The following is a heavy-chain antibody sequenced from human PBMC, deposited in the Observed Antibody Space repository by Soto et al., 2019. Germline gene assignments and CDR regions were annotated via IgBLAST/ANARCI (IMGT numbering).Heavy chain of an antibody. V-gene: IGHV5-51*01. CDR2: IYPGDSDT. CDR1: GYSFPKYY. J-gene: IGHJ5*02. Sequence: GESLKISCKGSGYSFPKYYIGWVRQMPGKDLEWMGIIYPGDSDTRYSPSFQGQVTISVDKSISTAYLQWSSLKASDTAMYYCARPTYHYGSGSYFAWFDPWGQGTLVTVSS. CDR3: ARPTYHYGSGSYFAWFDP. D-gene: IGHD3-10*01.